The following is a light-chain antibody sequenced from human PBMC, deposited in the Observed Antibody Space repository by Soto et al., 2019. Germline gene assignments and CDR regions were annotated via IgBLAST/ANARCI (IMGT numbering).Light chain of an antibody. CDR2: AAS. V-gene: IGKV1-39*01. Sequence: IQMTQSPSSLSASVGDRVTITCRASQSIRSYLNCYQQKPGKAPNLLIYAASGLQTGVPSRFIGSGSRTDFTLSISSLQREDFATYYCQQSYITPPVTFGQGTKVEIK. CDR1: QSIRSY. CDR3: QQSYITPPVT. J-gene: IGKJ1*01.